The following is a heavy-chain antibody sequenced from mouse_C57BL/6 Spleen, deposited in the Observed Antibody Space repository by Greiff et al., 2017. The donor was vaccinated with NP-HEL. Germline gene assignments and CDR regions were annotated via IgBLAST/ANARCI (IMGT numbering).Heavy chain of an antibody. CDR1: GYTFTDYN. Sequence: EVQLQESGPELVKPGASVKIPCKASGYTFTDYNMDWVKQSHGKSLEWIGDINPNNGGTIYNQKFKGKATLTVDKSSSTAYMELRSLTSEDTAVYYCARKERGESYYYGSSPYYYAMDYWGQGTSVTVSS. CDR2: INPNNGGT. J-gene: IGHJ4*01. D-gene: IGHD1-1*01. CDR3: ARKERGESYYYGSSPYYYAMDY. V-gene: IGHV1-18*01.